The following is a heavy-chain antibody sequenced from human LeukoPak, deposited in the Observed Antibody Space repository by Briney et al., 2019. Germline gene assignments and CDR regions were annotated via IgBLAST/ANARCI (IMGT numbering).Heavy chain of an antibody. D-gene: IGHD3-22*01. CDR3: ARHVVAVGFDY. J-gene: IGHJ4*02. Sequence: GGSLRLSCAASGFTLSSYTMNWVRQAPGKGLEWVPSITSSSSYIYYADSVMGRFTISRDNANNSLYLQMNSLRAEDTAVYYCARHVVAVGFDYWGQGTLVTVSS. CDR2: ITSSSSYI. CDR1: GFTLSSYT. V-gene: IGHV3-21*01.